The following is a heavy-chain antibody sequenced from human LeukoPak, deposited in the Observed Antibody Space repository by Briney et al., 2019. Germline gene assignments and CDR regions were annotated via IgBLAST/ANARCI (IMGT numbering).Heavy chain of an antibody. CDR2: INPNSGGT. D-gene: IGHD2-2*01. CDR1: GCTFTGYY. CDR3: ARDRVEYQLLYYFDY. V-gene: IGHV1-2*02. Sequence: ASVKVSCKASGCTFTGYYMHWVRQAPGQGLEWMGWINPNSGGTNYAQKFQGRVTMTRDTSISTAYMELSRLRSDDTAVYYCARDRVEYQLLYYFDYWGQGTLVTVSS. J-gene: IGHJ4*02.